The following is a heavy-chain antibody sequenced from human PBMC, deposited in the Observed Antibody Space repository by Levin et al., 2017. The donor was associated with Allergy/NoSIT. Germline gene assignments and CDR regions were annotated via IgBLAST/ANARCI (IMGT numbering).Heavy chain of an antibody. Sequence: GGSLRLSCAASGFTFSSYAMSWVRQAPGKGLEWVSTISGTGGSTYYADSVKGRFTISRDNSKNTLYLQMNSLRAEDTAVYYCAKCRASNSRKPFDPWGQGTLVTVSS. CDR3: AKCRASNSRKPFDP. D-gene: IGHD4-11*01. J-gene: IGHJ5*02. V-gene: IGHV3-23*01. CDR2: ISGTGGST. CDR1: GFTFSSYA.